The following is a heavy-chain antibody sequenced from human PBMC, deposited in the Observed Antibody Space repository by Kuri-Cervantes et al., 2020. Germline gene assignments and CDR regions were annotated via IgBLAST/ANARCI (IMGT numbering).Heavy chain of an antibody. CDR3: TTDSYGSGSFDY. D-gene: IGHD3-10*01. CDR2: IKSKTDGGTT. V-gene: IGHV3-15*01. CDR1: GFTFSSYW. Sequence: GESLKISCAASGFTFSSYWMSWVRQAPGKGLEWVGRIKSKTDGGTTDYAAPVKGRFTISRDDSKNTLYLQMNSLKTEDTAVYYCTTDSYGSGSFDYWGQGTLVTVSS. J-gene: IGHJ4*02.